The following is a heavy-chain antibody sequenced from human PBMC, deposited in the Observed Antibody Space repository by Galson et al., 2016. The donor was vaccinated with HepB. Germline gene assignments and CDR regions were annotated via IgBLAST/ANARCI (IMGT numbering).Heavy chain of an antibody. V-gene: IGHV2-70*13. J-gene: IGHJ4*02. CDR1: GFSLSTGGMC. D-gene: IGHD3-3*01. CDR2: IDWDNNK. Sequence: PALVKPTQTLTLTCTFSGFSLSTGGMCVTWIRQPPGKALEWLALIDWDNNKYYSTSLKTRLTISKDTSKNQVVLTLNNMDPVDTATYYCARLSAIWSGYLDYWGQGTLVTVSS. CDR3: ARLSAIWSGYLDY.